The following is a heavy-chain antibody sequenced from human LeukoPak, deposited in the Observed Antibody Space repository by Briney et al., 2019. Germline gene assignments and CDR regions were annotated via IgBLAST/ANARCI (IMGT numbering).Heavy chain of an antibody. CDR2: IKSKIDGGTI. J-gene: IGHJ3*01. CDR3: TTDVGGYCSSSSCSSGAFDL. D-gene: IGHD2-2*01. V-gene: IGHV3-15*01. CDR1: GFSFDDYV. Sequence: GRSLRLSCAASGFSFDDYVMDWVRQAPGKGLEWVGRIKSKIDGGTIDYAAPVKGRFTISRDDSKHTLYIQMNSLKIEGTAVYHCTTDVGGYCSSSSCSSGAFDLWGRGTTVTVSS.